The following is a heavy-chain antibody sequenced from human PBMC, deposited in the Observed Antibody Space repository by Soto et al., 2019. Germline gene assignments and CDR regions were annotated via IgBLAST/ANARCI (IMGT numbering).Heavy chain of an antibody. CDR3: ARVPANYDYVWGSYRSPFYFDY. J-gene: IGHJ4*02. CDR2: ISAYNGNT. V-gene: IGHV1-18*04. Sequence: RASVKVSCKASGYTFTSYGISWVRQAPGQGLEWMGWISAYNGNTNYAQKLQGRVTMTTDTSTSTAYMELRSLRSDDTAVYYCARVPANYDYVWGSYRSPFYFDYWGQGTLVTVSS. CDR1: GYTFTSYG. D-gene: IGHD3-16*02.